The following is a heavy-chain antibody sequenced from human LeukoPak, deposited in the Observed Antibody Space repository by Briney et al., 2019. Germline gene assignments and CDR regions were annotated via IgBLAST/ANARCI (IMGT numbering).Heavy chain of an antibody. V-gene: IGHV4-61*01. CDR3: ARGKYSSSDAFDI. Sequence: SETLSLTCSVSGDSVSSDSYYWSWIRQPPGKGLEWIGYAYNSGSTDYNPSLKSRITISVETSKNQFSLKLNSVTAADTAVYYCARGKYSSSDAFDIWGQGTMVTVSS. J-gene: IGHJ3*02. CDR2: AYNSGST. CDR1: GDSVSSDSYY. D-gene: IGHD6-6*01.